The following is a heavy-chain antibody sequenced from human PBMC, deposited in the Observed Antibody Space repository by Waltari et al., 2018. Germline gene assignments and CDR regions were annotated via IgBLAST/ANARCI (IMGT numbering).Heavy chain of an antibody. CDR2: MNPNSGNT. J-gene: IGHJ4*02. D-gene: IGHD3-10*01. CDR1: GYTFTSYD. Sequence: QVQLVQSGAEVKKPGASVKVSCKASGYTFTSYDINWVRQATGQGLEWMGWMNPNSGNTGYAPKFQGRVTMTRNTSISTAYMELSSLRSEDTAVYYCARGHNRSGSYYNAYWGQGTLVTVSS. CDR3: ARGHNRSGSYYNAY. V-gene: IGHV1-8*01.